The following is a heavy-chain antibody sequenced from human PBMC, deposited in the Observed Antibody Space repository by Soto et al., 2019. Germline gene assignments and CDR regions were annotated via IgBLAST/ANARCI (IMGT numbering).Heavy chain of an antibody. CDR2: INPGDSEA. J-gene: IGHJ5*02. Sequence: PGESLKISCKGSGYSFTSYLIGWVRQKPGKGLEWMGIINPGDSEARYSPSFQGQVTFSVDWRSGTAYLQWDKLKASDTAMYYCARRYTGIYFDVYNWFEPWGQGTLVTVSS. CDR3: ARRYTGIYFDVYNWFEP. V-gene: IGHV5-51*01. D-gene: IGHD1-26*01. CDR1: GYSFTSYL.